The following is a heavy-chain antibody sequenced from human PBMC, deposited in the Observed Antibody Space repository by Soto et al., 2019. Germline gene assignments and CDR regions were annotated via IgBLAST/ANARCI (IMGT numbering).Heavy chain of an antibody. CDR2: IYYRGST. Sequence: SETMSHTCTVSGDSITSYYWSWIRQPPGKGLEWIGYIYYRGSTNHNPSLKSRVTISVDTSKNQFSLKLSSVTAADTAVYYCARHVNAHYGFDYWGQGTLVTVSS. D-gene: IGHD4-17*01. J-gene: IGHJ4*02. V-gene: IGHV4-59*08. CDR1: GDSITSYY. CDR3: ARHVNAHYGFDY.